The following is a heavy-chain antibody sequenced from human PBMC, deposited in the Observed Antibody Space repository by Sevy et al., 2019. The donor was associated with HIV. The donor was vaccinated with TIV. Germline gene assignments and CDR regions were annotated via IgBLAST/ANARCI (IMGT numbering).Heavy chain of an antibody. CDR3: AREVGGFNWRPYYFDS. D-gene: IGHD3-16*01. J-gene: IGHJ4*02. CDR1: GFRFTDYW. Sequence: GGSLRLSCAASGFRFTDYWMSWVRQTPGKGLEWVVTIKQDESEKYYVDSVKGRFVISRDNGKTSVSLQMNGLRVEDTALYYCAREVGGFNWRPYYFDSWGQGTLVTVSS. CDR2: IKQDESEK. V-gene: IGHV3-7*01.